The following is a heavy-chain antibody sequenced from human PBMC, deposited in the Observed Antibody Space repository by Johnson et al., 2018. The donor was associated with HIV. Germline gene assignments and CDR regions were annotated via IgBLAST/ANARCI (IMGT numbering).Heavy chain of an antibody. CDR2: IKQDGSEK. J-gene: IGHJ3*01. CDR1: GFTFSSYW. CDR3: AKDTGYGVGVEAFDV. D-gene: IGHD1-26*01. Sequence: VQLVESGGGLVQPGGSLRLSCAASGFTFSSYWMSWVRQAPGKGLEWVANIKQDGSEKYYADSVKGRFTISRDNSKNTLYLQMNSLRAEDTAVYYCAKDTGYGVGVEAFDVWGQGTMVTVSS. V-gene: IGHV3-7*03.